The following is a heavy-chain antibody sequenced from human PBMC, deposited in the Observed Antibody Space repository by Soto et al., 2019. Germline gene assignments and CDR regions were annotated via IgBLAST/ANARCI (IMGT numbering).Heavy chain of an antibody. CDR3: ARALAARPTGDLYYFDY. J-gene: IGHJ4*02. Sequence: QVQLQESGPGLVKPSQTLSLTCTVSGDSISNGGYYWSWIRQQPGRGLEWIGYIYYSGTTYYNPSLKSRVTMSVDTSKDQFSLRLSSVTAVDTAVYYSARALAARPTGDLYYFDYWGPGTLVTVSS. V-gene: IGHV4-31*03. D-gene: IGHD6-6*01. CDR1: GDSISNGGYY. CDR2: IYYSGTT.